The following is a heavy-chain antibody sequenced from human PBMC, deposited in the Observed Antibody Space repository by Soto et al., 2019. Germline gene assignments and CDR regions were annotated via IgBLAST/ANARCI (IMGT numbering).Heavy chain of an antibody. V-gene: IGHV4-39*01. CDR3: ARLTSWQQQLVDP. J-gene: IGHJ5*02. CDR2: IFYSGTT. CDR1: GGSVSSSTYC. D-gene: IGHD6-13*01. Sequence: QLQLQESGPGLVKASETLSLTCSVSGGSVSSSTYCWGWIRQPPGKGLESIGTIFYSGTTYYNPSLKSRVTMSVDTSKNQFSLKLRSVTAADTAVYYCARLTSWQQQLVDPWGQGILVTVSS.